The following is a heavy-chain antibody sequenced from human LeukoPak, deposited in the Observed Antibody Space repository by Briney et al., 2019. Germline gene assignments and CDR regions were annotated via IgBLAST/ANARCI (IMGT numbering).Heavy chain of an antibody. V-gene: IGHV4-38-2*02. CDR3: TREKEGYNFGLDYYYYYMDV. J-gene: IGHJ6*03. CDR2: ISHSGST. D-gene: IGHD5-18*01. Sequence: PSETLSLTCTVSGYSISSGYYWGWIRPPPGKGLEWIGSISHSGSTYYKPSLKSRVTISVDTSKNQFSLKLRSVTAADTAVYYCTREKEGYNFGLDYYYYYMDVWGKGTTVTVSS. CDR1: GYSISSGYY.